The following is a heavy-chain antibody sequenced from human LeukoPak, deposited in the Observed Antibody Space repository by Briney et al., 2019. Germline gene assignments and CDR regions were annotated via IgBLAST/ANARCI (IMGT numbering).Heavy chain of an antibody. Sequence: PSETLSLTCAVYGGSFSGYYWSWIRQPPGKGLEWIGEINHSGSTNYNPSLKSRVTISVDTSKNQFSLKLNSVTDADTAVYYCAKKGDTGNYDIWGQGAMVTVSS. CDR1: GGSFSGYY. D-gene: IGHD1-26*01. CDR3: AKKGDTGNYDI. V-gene: IGHV4-34*01. CDR2: INHSGST. J-gene: IGHJ3*02.